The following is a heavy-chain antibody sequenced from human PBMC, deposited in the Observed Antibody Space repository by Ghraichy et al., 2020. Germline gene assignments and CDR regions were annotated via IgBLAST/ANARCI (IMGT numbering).Heavy chain of an antibody. CDR2: VYISGTT. V-gene: IGHV4-59*08. CDR3: VRLPFIAAAGQGGWFDP. Sequence: SETLSLTCAVSGGAIDTYAWNWIRQSPGKGLEWIGYVYISGTTHYNPSLKSRVTISVDTSKNEFFLKLSSVTAADTAVYYCVRLPFIAAAGQGGWFDPWGQGILVTVSS. CDR1: GGAIDTYA. J-gene: IGHJ5*02. D-gene: IGHD6-13*01.